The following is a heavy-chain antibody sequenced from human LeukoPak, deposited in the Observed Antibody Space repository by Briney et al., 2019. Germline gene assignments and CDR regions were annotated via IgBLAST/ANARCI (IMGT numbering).Heavy chain of an antibody. CDR3: ARAYGSGSLYDAFDI. CDR2: INHSGST. D-gene: IGHD3-10*01. Sequence: SETLSLTCAVYGGSFSGYYWSWIRQPPGKGLEWIGEINHSGSTNYYPSLKSRVTISVDTSKNQFSLKLSSVTAADTAVYYCARAYGSGSLYDAFDIWGQGTMVTVYS. CDR1: GGSFSGYY. J-gene: IGHJ3*02. V-gene: IGHV4-34*01.